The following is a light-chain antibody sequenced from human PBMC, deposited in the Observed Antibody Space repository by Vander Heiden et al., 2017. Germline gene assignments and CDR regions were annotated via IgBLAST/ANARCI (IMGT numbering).Light chain of an antibody. V-gene: IGLV2-11*01. CDR2: DVS. CDR3: CSSAGSYTWV. J-gene: IGLJ3*02. CDR1: SSDVGGYNY. Sequence: QSALTQPRSVSGSPGQSVTISCTGTSSDVGGYNYVSWYQQHPGNAPKLMIYDVSKRPSGVPDRFSGSKSGNTASLTISGLQAEDEADYYCCSSAGSYTWVFGGGTKLTVL.